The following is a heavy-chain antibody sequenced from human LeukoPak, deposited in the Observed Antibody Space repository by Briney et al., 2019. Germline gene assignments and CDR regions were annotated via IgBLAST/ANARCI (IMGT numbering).Heavy chain of an antibody. CDR1: KFIFSIYN. CDR2: ISYDGDNI. D-gene: IGHD3-10*01. V-gene: IGHV3-30*04. Sequence: GGSLRLSCAASKFIFSIYNMHWVRQAPGKGLEWVALISYDGDNIHYADSVKGRFTIARDNSKNTLYLHMNSLRAEDTAVYFCARDNYGCDYWGQGTLVTVSS. CDR3: ARDNYGCDY. J-gene: IGHJ4*02.